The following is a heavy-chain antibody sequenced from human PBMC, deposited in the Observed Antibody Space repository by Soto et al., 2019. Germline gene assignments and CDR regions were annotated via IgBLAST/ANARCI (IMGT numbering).Heavy chain of an antibody. CDR2: ISSSSSYI. Sequence: GGSLRLSCAASGFTFSSYSMNWVRQAPGKGLEWVSSISSSSSYIYYADSVKGRFTISRDNAKNSLYLQMNSLRAEDTAVYYCARARQWWVKVDYWGQGILVTVSS. D-gene: IGHD2-15*01. J-gene: IGHJ4*02. CDR1: GFTFSSYS. V-gene: IGHV3-21*01. CDR3: ARARQWWVKVDY.